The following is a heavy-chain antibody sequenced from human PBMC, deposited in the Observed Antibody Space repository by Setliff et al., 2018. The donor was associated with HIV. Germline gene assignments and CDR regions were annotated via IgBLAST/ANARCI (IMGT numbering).Heavy chain of an antibody. CDR1: GYTFTSSF. CDR2: INPSDAAT. V-gene: IGHV1-46*01. CDR3: AKEYHIAATDSRLANFFDY. D-gene: IGHD6-13*01. J-gene: IGHJ4*02. Sequence: ASVKVSCKASGYTFTSSFLHWVRQAPGQGLDWMGVINPSDAATTYAQKFEGRLTMTSDTSTGTVYMDLSSLESDDTAVYYCAKEYHIAATDSRLANFFDYWGQGTLVTV.